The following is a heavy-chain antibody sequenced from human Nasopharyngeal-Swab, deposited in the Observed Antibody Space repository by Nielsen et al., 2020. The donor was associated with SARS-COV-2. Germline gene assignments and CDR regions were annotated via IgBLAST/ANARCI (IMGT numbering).Heavy chain of an antibody. V-gene: IGHV3-53*01. D-gene: IGHD4-17*01. J-gene: IGHJ4*02. CDR3: ARDYGDFYFDY. Sequence: LSLTCAASGFTVSSNYMSWVRQAPGKGLAWVSVIYSGGSTYYADSVKGRFTISRDNSKNTLYLQMNSLRAEDTAVYYCARDYGDFYFDYWGQGTLVTVSS. CDR1: GFTVSSNY. CDR2: IYSGGST.